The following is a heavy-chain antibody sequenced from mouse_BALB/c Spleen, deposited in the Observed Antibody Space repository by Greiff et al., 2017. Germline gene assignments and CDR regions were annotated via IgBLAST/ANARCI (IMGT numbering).Heavy chain of an antibody. CDR2: ISYDGSN. Sequence: DVKLQESGPGLVKPSQSLSLTCSVTGYSITSGYYWNWIRQFPGNKLEWMGYISYDGSNNYNPSLKNRISITRDTSKNQFFLKLNSVTTEDTATYYCARERDYDGMDYWGQGTSVTVSS. CDR3: ARERDYDGMDY. J-gene: IGHJ4*01. CDR1: GYSITSGYY. V-gene: IGHV3-6*02.